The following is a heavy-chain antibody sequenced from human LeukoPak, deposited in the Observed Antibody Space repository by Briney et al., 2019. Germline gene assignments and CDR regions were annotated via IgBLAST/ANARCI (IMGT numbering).Heavy chain of an antibody. CDR2: INPSGGST. CDR3: ARGPIYLMYPSGYFDS. D-gene: IGHD1-26*01. J-gene: IGHJ4*02. V-gene: IGHV1-46*01. CDR1: GYTFTSYY. Sequence: ASVTVSRKASGYTFTSYYMHWVRQAPGQGREWMGIINPSGGSTSYAQKFQGRVTMTRDTSTSTVYMELSSLRSEDTAVYFCARGPIYLMYPSGYFDSWGQGTLVTVSS.